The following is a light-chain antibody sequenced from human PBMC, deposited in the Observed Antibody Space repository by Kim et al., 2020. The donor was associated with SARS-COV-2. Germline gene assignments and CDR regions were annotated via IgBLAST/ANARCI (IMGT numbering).Light chain of an antibody. CDR1: KLGDKH. J-gene: IGLJ2*01. CDR2: YDN. V-gene: IGLV3-1*01. CDR3: QAWDSGTVV. Sequence: SYELTQPPSVSVSPGQTASITCSGDKLGDKHACWYQQKPGQSPVLVIYYDNKRPSGIRERFSGSTSGNTATLTISGTQAMDEADYYCQAWDSGTVVFGGG.